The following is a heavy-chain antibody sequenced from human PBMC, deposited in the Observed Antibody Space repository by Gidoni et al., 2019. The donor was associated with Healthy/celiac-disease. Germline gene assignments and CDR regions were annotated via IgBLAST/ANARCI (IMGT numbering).Heavy chain of an antibody. Sequence: EVQLVESGGGLVQPAGSLRLSCAASGFTFSSYDMPWVRQATGKGLEWVSAIGTAGDTYYPGSVKGRFTISRENAKNSLYLQMNSLRAGDTAVYYCARKTGGAFDIWGQGTMVTVSS. CDR3: ARKTGGAFDI. CDR2: IGTAGDT. CDR1: GFTFSSYD. J-gene: IGHJ3*02. D-gene: IGHD1-26*01. V-gene: IGHV3-13*01.